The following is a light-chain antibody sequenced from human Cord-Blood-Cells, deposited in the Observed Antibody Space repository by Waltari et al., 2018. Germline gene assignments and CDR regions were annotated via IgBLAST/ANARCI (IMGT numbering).Light chain of an antibody. Sequence: DIVMTLSPDSLAVSRGERATINCKSRQSVLYSSNNTNYLAWYQQKPGQPPKLLIYWASTRESGVPDRFSGSGSGTDFTLTISSLQAEDVAVYYCQQYYSTPFTFGPGTKVDIK. CDR1: QSVLYSSNNTNY. CDR3: QQYYSTPFT. J-gene: IGKJ3*01. V-gene: IGKV4-1*01. CDR2: WAS.